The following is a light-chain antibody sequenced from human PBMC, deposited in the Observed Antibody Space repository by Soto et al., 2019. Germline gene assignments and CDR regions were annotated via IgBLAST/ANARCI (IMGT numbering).Light chain of an antibody. CDR2: DAS. CDR3: QQYNDYWT. J-gene: IGKJ1*01. CDR1: QSITTW. Sequence: DIQMTQSPSTLSASVGDRVVITCRASQSITTWLAWYQQKPGKAPKLLIYDASSLESGVPSRFSGSGSGTEFTLTINSLQPDDFATYYCQQYNDYWTFGQGTKVEIK. V-gene: IGKV1-5*01.